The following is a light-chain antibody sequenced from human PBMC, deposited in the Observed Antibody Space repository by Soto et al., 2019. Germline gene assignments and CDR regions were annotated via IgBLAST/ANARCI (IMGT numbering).Light chain of an antibody. J-gene: IGKJ5*01. V-gene: IGKV1-17*01. CDR1: HAIRTA. Sequence: DIQMTQSPSTLSGYVGDSVTISCRASHAIRTALGWYQQKPGKAPKLLIYAASTLQSGVPSRFSGSGSGTDFTLTISCLQSEDFATYYCQQYYSYPLTFGQGTRLEIK. CDR2: AAS. CDR3: QQYYSYPLT.